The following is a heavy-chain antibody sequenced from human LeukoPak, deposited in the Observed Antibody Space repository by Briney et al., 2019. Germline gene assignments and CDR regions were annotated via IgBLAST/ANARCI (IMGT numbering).Heavy chain of an antibody. CDR2: IYTSVST. CDR1: GGSISSYY. D-gene: IGHD2-2*01. J-gene: IGHJ3*02. CDR3: ARDRPYCSSTSCYGHAFDI. Sequence: SETLSLTCTVSGGSISSYYWSWIRQPAGKGLEWIGRIYTSVSTNYNPSLKSQVTMSVDTSKNQFSLKLSSVTAADTAVYYCARDRPYCSSTSCYGHAFDIWGQGTMVTVSS. V-gene: IGHV4-4*07.